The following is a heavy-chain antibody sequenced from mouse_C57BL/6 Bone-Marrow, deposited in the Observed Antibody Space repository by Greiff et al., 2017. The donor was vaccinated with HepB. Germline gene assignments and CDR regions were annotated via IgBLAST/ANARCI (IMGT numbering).Heavy chain of an antibody. J-gene: IGHJ3*01. V-gene: IGHV1-52*01. CDR1: GYTFTSYW. Sequence: VKLQQPGAELVRPGSSVKLSCKASGYTFTSYWMHWVKQRPIQGLEWIGNIDPSDSETHYNQKFKDKATLTVDKSSSTAYMQLSSLTSEDSAVYYCARAGYYWFAYWGQGTLVTVSA. CDR2: IDPSDSET. CDR3: ARAGYYWFAY. D-gene: IGHD2-3*01.